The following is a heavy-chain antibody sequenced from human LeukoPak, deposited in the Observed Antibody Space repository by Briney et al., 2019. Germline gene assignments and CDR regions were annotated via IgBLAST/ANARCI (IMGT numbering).Heavy chain of an antibody. D-gene: IGHD5-12*01. J-gene: IGHJ6*02. V-gene: IGHV3-21*01. CDR1: GFTFSSYS. CDR3: ARDAYSGYDYYYYYGMDV. CDR2: ISSSSSYI. Sequence: PGGSLRLSCAASGFTFSSYSMNWVRQAPGKGLEWVSSISSSSSYIYYADSVKGRFTISRDNAKNSLYLQMNSLRAEDTAVYYCARDAYSGYDYYYYYGMDVWGQGTTVTVSS.